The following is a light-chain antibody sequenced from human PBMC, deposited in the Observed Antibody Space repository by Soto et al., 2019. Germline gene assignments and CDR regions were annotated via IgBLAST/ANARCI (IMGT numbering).Light chain of an antibody. Sequence: EIVLTQSPGTLSLSPGERATLSCRASQSVGSRYFVWYQQHPGQAPRLLIYGASSRATGIPDRFSGSGSGAEFTLTISSLQSEDFGVYYCQQYNDWFSITFGQGTRLEIK. CDR3: QQYNDWFSIT. J-gene: IGKJ5*01. CDR1: QSVGSRY. CDR2: GAS. V-gene: IGKV3-20*01.